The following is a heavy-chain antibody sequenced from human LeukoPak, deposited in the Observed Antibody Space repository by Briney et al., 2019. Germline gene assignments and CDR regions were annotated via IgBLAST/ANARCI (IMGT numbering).Heavy chain of an antibody. CDR3: ARVMVAATHPDY. CDR2: IIPIFGTA. J-gene: IGHJ4*02. Sequence: ASVKVSCKASGGTFSSYAISWVRQAPGQGLEWTGGIIPIFGTANYAQKFQGRVTITADESTSTAYMELSSLRSEDTAVYYCARVMVAATHPDYWGQGTLVTVSS. V-gene: IGHV1-69*01. D-gene: IGHD2-15*01. CDR1: GGTFSSYA.